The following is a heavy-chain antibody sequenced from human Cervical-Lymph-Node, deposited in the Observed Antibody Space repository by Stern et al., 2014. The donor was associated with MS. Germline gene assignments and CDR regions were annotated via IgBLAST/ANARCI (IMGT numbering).Heavy chain of an antibody. CDR2: ISAYNGNT. J-gene: IGHJ6*02. Sequence: VQLVQSGAEVKKPGASVKVSCKASGYTFTSYGISWVRQAPGQGLEWMGWISAYNGNTNYAQTLQGRVTMTTDTSTSTAYMEMRSLRSDDTAVYYGAGRSITIFGVVQSYCIDVLGQGTTVTVSS. CDR3: AGRSITIFGVVQSYCIDV. CDR1: GYTFTSYG. D-gene: IGHD3-3*01. V-gene: IGHV1-18*04.